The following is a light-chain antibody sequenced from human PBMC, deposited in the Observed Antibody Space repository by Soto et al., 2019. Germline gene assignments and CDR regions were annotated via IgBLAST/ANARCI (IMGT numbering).Light chain of an antibody. CDR3: SSYTTTSTVV. CDR2: DVY. J-gene: IGLJ2*01. CDR1: SSDVGGYDY. V-gene: IGLV2-14*01. Sequence: QSALTQPASVSGSPGQSITISCTGTSSDVGGYDYVSWFQQYPGKAPGLMLYDVYRRPSGVSYRFSGSKSGNTASLTISGLQAEDEADYYCSSYTTTSTVVFGGGTKVTVL.